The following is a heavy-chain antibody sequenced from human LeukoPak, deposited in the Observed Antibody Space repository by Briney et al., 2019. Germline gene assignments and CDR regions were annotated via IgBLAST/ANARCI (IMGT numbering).Heavy chain of an antibody. J-gene: IGHJ4*02. CDR1: GGSIIDYF. CDR3: ARRIEAVAGTGSFDF. D-gene: IGHD6-19*01. CDR2: IYDRGST. V-gene: IGHV4-59*08. Sequence: SDTLSLTCALSGGSIIDYFWGWSRQPPGMGLEWMGLIYDRGSTNYNPSRQSRVTISLDTSNNQLSLRLRSVTAADTAVYYCARRIEAVAGTGSFDFWGQGSQVTVSS.